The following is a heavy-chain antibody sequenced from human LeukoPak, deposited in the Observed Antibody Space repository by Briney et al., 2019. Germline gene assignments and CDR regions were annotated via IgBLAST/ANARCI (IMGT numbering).Heavy chain of an antibody. D-gene: IGHD5-12*01. V-gene: IGHV4-59*01. CDR3: ARARSGGYDFGDFDY. Sequence: SETLSLTCTVSGGSISGYYWSWIRQPPGKGLEWIGYIYYSGSTNYNPSLKSRVTISVDTSKNQFSLKLSSVTAADTAVYYCARARSGGYDFGDFDYWGQGTLVTVSS. CDR1: GGSISGYY. J-gene: IGHJ4*02. CDR2: IYYSGST.